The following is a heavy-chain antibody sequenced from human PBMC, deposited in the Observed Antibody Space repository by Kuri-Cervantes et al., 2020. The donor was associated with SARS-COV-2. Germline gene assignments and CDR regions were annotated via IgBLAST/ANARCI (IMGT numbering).Heavy chain of an antibody. CDR2: ICSSGSA. V-gene: IGHV4-4*07. Sequence: GSLRLSCTVSGGSISSYYWSWIRQPAGKGLEWIGRICSSGSANYNPSLKSRVTMSVDSSKNQFSLKLSSVTAADTAVYYCARGRGGRIAVAGYLFDYWGQGTLVTVSS. CDR3: ARGRGGRIAVAGYLFDY. D-gene: IGHD6-19*01. J-gene: IGHJ4*02. CDR1: GGSISSYY.